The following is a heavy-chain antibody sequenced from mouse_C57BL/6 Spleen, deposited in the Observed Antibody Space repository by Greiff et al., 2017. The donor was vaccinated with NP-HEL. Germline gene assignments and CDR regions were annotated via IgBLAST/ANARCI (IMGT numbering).Heavy chain of an antibody. CDR3: ARPYYYGSSYDWYFDV. Sequence: QVQLHQPGAELVRPGSSVKLSCKASGYTFTSYWMHWVKQRPIQGLEWIGNIDPSDSETHYNQKFKDKATLTVDKSSSTAYMQLSSLTSEDSAVYYCARPYYYGSSYDWYFDVWGTGTTVTVSS. J-gene: IGHJ1*03. CDR1: GYTFTSYW. CDR2: IDPSDSET. V-gene: IGHV1-52*01. D-gene: IGHD1-1*01.